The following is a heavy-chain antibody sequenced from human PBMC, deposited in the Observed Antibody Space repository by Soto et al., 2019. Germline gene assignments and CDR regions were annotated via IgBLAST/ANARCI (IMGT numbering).Heavy chain of an antibody. D-gene: IGHD3-22*01. Sequence: PEESLKISCRTSAYRLTSYWIAWVRQMPGKGLEWMGIIFPSDSDTRYSPSFQGQVTISADRSTSTVFLQWASLKASDTAVYFCARKDKSGYFNWFDPWGQGTLVTVCS. V-gene: IGHV5-51*01. CDR3: ARKDKSGYFNWFDP. CDR1: AYRLTSYW. J-gene: IGHJ5*02. CDR2: IFPSDSDT.